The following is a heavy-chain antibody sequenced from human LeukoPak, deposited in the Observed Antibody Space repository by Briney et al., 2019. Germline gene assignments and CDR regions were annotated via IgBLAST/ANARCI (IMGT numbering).Heavy chain of an antibody. J-gene: IGHJ4*02. CDR2: ISVTGGST. V-gene: IGHV3-23*01. CDR1: GFTFSTYA. Sequence: GGSLRLSCAASGFTFSTYAMSWVRQAPGRGLEWVSAISVTGGSTYSADSVKGRFTISRDNSKNTLYPQMNSLRAEDTAAYYCAKHSRGSFRGASAFDYWGQGTVVTVSS. D-gene: IGHD1-26*01. CDR3: AKHSRGSFRGASAFDY.